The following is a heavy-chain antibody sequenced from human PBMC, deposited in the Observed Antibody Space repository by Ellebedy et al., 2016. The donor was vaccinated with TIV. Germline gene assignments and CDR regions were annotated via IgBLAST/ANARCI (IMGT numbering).Heavy chain of an antibody. CDR1: GGTFSSYA. D-gene: IGHD6-19*01. CDR2: IIPSLGLGTV. Sequence: AASVKVSCKSSGGTFSSYAITWVRRAPGHGLEWMGGIIPSLGLGTVKIVQKFQDRVTISADISTSTTYMDLIRLTSGDTAVYYCATFVAGAGQFDHWGQGTLVTVSS. V-gene: IGHV1-69*06. J-gene: IGHJ4*02. CDR3: ATFVAGAGQFDH.